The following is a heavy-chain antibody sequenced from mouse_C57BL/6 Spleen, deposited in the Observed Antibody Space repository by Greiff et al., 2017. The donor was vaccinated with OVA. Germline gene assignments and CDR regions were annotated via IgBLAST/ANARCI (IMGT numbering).Heavy chain of an antibody. Sequence: VQLQQSGAELMKPGASVKLSCKATGYTFTGYWIEWVKQRPGHGLEWIGEILPGSGSTNYNEKFKGKATFTADTSSNTAYMQLSSMTTEDSAIYDCARESYEYDQAAWFAYWGQGTLVTVSA. J-gene: IGHJ3*01. D-gene: IGHD2-4*01. CDR3: ARESYEYDQAAWFAY. CDR1: GYTFTGYW. V-gene: IGHV1-9*01. CDR2: ILPGSGST.